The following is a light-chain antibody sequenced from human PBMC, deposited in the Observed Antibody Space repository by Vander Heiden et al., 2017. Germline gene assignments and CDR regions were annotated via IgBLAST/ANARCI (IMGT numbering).Light chain of an antibody. J-gene: IGKJ1*01. Sequence: DIQMTQSPSTLSASVGDRVTITCRASQSISSWLAWYQQKPGKAPKLLSYDASSLESGVPSRFSGSGSGTEFTLTISSLQPDDFATYYCQQYNSPSVGQGTKVEIK. V-gene: IGKV1-5*01. CDR3: QQYNSPS. CDR1: QSISSW. CDR2: DAS.